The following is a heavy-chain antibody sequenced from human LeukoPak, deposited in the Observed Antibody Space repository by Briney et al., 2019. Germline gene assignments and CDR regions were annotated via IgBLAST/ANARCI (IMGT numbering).Heavy chain of an antibody. V-gene: IGHV3-21*01. CDR2: ISSSSSYI. J-gene: IGHJ4*02. D-gene: IGHD6-19*01. Sequence: PGGSLRLSCAASGFTFSSYSMNWVRQAPGKGLKWVSSISSSSSYIYYADSVKGRFTISRDNAKNSLYLQMNSLRAEDTAVYYCARGGIAVGDYWGQGTLTTVSS. CDR1: GFTFSSYS. CDR3: ARGGIAVGDY.